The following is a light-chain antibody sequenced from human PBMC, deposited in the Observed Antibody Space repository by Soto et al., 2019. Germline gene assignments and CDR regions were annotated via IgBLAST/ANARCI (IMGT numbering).Light chain of an antibody. CDR2: KSS. V-gene: IGKV1-5*03. Sequence: DIQMTQSPSTLSASKGDRVTMSCRASQSVSIWLAWYQQKPGRAPKLLIYKSSILESGVPSRFSGSGSGTEFTLTISSLQPDDFATYYCQQFNTSPWTFGQGTKVDIK. CDR1: QSVSIW. J-gene: IGKJ1*01. CDR3: QQFNTSPWT.